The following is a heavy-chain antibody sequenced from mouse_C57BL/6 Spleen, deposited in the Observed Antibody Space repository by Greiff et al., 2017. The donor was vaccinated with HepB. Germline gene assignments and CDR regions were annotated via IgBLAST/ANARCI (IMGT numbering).Heavy chain of an antibody. CDR3: AREGGVYDYEGGDY. V-gene: IGHV1-9*01. D-gene: IGHD2-4*01. CDR1: GYTFTGYW. Sequence: QVQLKESGAELMKPGASVKLSCKATGYTFTGYWIEWVKQRPGHGLEWIGEILPGSGSTNYNEKFKGKATFTADTSSNTAYMKLSSLTPEDSAIYYCAREGGVYDYEGGDYWGQGTTLTVSS. CDR2: ILPGSGST. J-gene: IGHJ2*01.